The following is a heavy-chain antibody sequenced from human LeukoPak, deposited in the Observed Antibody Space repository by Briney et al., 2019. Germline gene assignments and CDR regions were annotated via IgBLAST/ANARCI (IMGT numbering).Heavy chain of an antibody. CDR2: IYYSGST. CDR3: ARERTSVLFDY. D-gene: IGHD2-2*01. CDR1: GGSISSYY. Sequence: SETLSFTCTVSGGSISSYYWSWIRQPPGKGLEWIGYIYYSGSTNYNPSLKSRVTISVDTSKNQFSLKLSSVTAADTAVYYCARERTSVLFDYWGQGTLVTVSS. V-gene: IGHV4-59*01. J-gene: IGHJ4*02.